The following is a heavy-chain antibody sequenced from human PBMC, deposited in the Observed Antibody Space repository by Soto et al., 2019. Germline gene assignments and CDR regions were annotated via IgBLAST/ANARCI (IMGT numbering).Heavy chain of an antibody. CDR1: GFTFSSYA. Sequence: EVQMLESGGGLVQPGEYLRLSCADSGFTFSSYAMSWVRQAPGKGLRWVSTISGSGGSTYYAESVKGRFTISRDNSKNTLYLQMNSLRAEDTAVYYCAKDRAEWGSYDYWGQGILVTVSS. CDR2: ISGSGGST. V-gene: IGHV3-23*01. CDR3: AKDRAEWGSYDY. J-gene: IGHJ4*02. D-gene: IGHD7-27*01.